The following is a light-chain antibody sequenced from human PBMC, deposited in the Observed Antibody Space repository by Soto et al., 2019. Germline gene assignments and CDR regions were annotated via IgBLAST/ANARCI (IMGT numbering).Light chain of an antibody. CDR1: QSVSSN. CDR2: GAS. J-gene: IGKJ3*01. V-gene: IGKV3-15*01. Sequence: EIVMTQSPATLSVSPGERATLSCRASQSVSSNLAWYQKKPGQAPRLLIYGASTRATGIPARFSGSGSGTEFNLTISRLQSEDFAVYYCQQYNNWPFTFGPGTKLDIK. CDR3: QQYNNWPFT.